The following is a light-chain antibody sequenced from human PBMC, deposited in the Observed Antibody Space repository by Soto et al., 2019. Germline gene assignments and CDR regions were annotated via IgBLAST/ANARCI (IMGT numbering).Light chain of an antibody. J-gene: IGKJ3*01. Sequence: DIHMTQSASSLSASVGDTVTITCRASQGMSSYLAWYQQKPGKAPKLLLYAASTLQRGVPSRFSGSGSGTEFTLTISSRQPEAFATYYCHQLKSYPRGFTCGPGTKVDI. CDR2: AAS. V-gene: IGKV1-9*01. CDR3: HQLKSYPRGFT. CDR1: QGMSSY.